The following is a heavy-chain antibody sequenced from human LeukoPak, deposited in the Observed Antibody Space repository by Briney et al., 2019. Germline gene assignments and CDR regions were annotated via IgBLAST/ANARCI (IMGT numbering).Heavy chain of an antibody. J-gene: IGHJ4*02. Sequence: GGSLRLSCAASGFTFSTYYMHWVRQAPGKGLKWVATIKEDGSEKYYVDSVKGRFTISRDNAKSPLYLQMNSLRAEDMALYYCARGSGWFLYWGQGTLVTVFS. CDR3: ARGSGWFLY. V-gene: IGHV3-7*04. D-gene: IGHD6-19*01. CDR1: GFTFSTYY. CDR2: IKEDGSEK.